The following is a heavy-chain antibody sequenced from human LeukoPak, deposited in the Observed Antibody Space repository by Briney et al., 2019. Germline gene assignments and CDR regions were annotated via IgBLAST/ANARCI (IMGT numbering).Heavy chain of an antibody. J-gene: IGHJ6*04. CDR2: ISYDGSNK. CDR3: AKDVYGSGSYSLSTYYYGMDV. D-gene: IGHD3-10*01. Sequence: GGSLRLSCAASGFTFSSYGMHWVRQAPGKGREWVAVISYDGSNKYYTDSVKGRFTISRDNSKSTLYLQMNSLRAEDTAVYYCAKDVYGSGSYSLSTYYYGMDVWGKGTTVTVSS. V-gene: IGHV3-30*18. CDR1: GFTFSSYG.